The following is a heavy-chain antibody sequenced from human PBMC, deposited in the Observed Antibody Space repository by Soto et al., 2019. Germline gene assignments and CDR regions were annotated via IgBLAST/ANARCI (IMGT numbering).Heavy chain of an antibody. CDR3: ACRIWGSYILDY. V-gene: IGHV4-34*01. CDR1: GGSFSGYY. Sequence: QVQLQQWGAGLLKPSETLSLTCAVYGGSFSGYYWSWIRQPPGKGLEWIGEINHSGSTNYNPSLKSGVTISVDTSKNQFSLKLSSVTAADTAVYYCACRIWGSYILDYWGQGTLVTVSS. J-gene: IGHJ4*02. CDR2: INHSGST. D-gene: IGHD1-26*01.